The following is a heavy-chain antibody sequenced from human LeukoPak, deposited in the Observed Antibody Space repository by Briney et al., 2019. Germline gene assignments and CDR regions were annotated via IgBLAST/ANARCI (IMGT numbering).Heavy chain of an antibody. Sequence: PSETLSLTCTVSGGSISTYYWSWIRQPLGKGLEWIGYIFYSGSTNYNPSLKSRVTISVDTSKKQFSLKLTSVTAADTAVYYCARFIVTGTERRYYYYGMDVWGQGTTVTVSS. CDR2: IFYSGST. D-gene: IGHD1-20*01. CDR3: ARFIVTGTERRYYYYGMDV. CDR1: GGSISTYY. V-gene: IGHV4-59*01. J-gene: IGHJ6*02.